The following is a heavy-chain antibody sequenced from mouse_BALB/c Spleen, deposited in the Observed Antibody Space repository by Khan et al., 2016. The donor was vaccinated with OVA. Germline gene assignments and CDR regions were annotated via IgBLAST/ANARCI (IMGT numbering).Heavy chain of an antibody. V-gene: IGHV1S81*02. CDR3: ARGGLNYAMDY. Sequence: VKLVESGAELVKPGASVKLSCKASGYTFTSYWMHWVKQRPGQGLEWIGKINPSNGRTNYSEKVKIKATLTADKSSSTASIHLSNLTSEDSAVYYCARGGLNYAMDYWGQGTSVTVSS. CDR2: INPSNGRT. CDR1: GYTFTSYW. D-gene: IGHD3-1*01. J-gene: IGHJ4*01.